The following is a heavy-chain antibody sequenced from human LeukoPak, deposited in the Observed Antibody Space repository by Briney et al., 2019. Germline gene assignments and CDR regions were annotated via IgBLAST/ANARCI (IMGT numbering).Heavy chain of an antibody. V-gene: IGHV4-34*01. J-gene: IGHJ4*02. CDR1: SGSFGGYY. CDR2: INHSGST. Sequence: SETLSLTCDVYSGSFGGYYWSWIRQPPGKGLEWIGEINHSGSTNYNPSLKSRVTISVDTSKNQFSLKLSSVTAADTAVYYCAGHIKDTAASDFWGQGTLVTVSS. D-gene: IGHD5-18*01. CDR3: AGHIKDTAASDF.